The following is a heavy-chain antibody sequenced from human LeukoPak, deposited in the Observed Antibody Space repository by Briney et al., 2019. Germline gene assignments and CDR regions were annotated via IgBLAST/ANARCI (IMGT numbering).Heavy chain of an antibody. J-gene: IGHJ4*02. CDR3: ATLAPYGSFDY. Sequence: SVKVSCKASGGTFSSYAISWVRQAPGQGLEWMGGIIPIFGTANYAKKFQGRVTITADESTSTAYMELSSLRSEDTAVYYCATLAPYGSFDYWGQGTLVTVSS. V-gene: IGHV1-69*13. D-gene: IGHD4-17*01. CDR1: GGTFSSYA. CDR2: IIPIFGTA.